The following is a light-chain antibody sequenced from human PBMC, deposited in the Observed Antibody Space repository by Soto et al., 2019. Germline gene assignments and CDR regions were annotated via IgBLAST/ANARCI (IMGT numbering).Light chain of an antibody. CDR2: EVS. CDR1: SGDVGAYNY. J-gene: IGLJ2*01. Sequence: QSVLTQPRSVSGSPGQSVTISCSGTSGDVGAYNYVSWYQHYPGKAPQLILYEVSKRPSGVPDRFSGSKSGNAASLTISGLQAEDEADYYCCSYAGTYIHVVFGGGTQLTVL. V-gene: IGLV2-11*01. CDR3: CSYAGTYIHVV.